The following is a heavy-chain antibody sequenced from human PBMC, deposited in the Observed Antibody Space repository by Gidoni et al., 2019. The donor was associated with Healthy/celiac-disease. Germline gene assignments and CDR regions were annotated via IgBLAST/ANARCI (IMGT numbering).Heavy chain of an antibody. Sequence: QVQLVHSGAEVKKPGSSVTVSCKASGGTFSSYTNSWVRQAPGPVLEWMGRIIPILGIANYEQKFQGRVTITADKSTSTAYMELSSLRSEDTAVYYCATYARSGYGHYYYYGMDVWGQGTTVTVSS. CDR3: ATYARSGYGHYYYYGMDV. J-gene: IGHJ6*02. CDR1: GGTFSSYT. CDR2: IIPILGIA. V-gene: IGHV1-69*02. D-gene: IGHD5-12*01.